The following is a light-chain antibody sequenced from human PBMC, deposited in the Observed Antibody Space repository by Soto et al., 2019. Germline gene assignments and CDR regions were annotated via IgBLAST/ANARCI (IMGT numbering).Light chain of an antibody. V-gene: IGKV2-30*01. CDR2: KIS. Sequence: DVVMTQSPLSLPVTLGQPASISCRSSQSLVYSDGNTYLNWFQQRPGQSPRRLIYKISVRDSGVPDRFSGSGSGTDFTLQISRVEAEDVGVYYCMQGTHWPPTFGQGTKVDIK. CDR1: QSLVYSDGNTY. CDR3: MQGTHWPPT. J-gene: IGKJ1*01.